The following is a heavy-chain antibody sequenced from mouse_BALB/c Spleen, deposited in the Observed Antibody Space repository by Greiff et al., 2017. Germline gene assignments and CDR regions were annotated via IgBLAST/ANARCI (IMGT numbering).Heavy chain of an antibody. Sequence: VQLQQPGAELVKPGASVKLSCKASGYTFTSYWMHWVKQRPGQGLEWIGEIDPSDSYTNYNQKFKGKATLTVDKSSSTAYMQLSSLTSEDSAVYYCARGGYYRYYFDYWGQGTTLTVSS. J-gene: IGHJ2*01. CDR3: ARGGYYRYYFDY. D-gene: IGHD2-3*01. CDR1: GYTFTSYW. CDR2: IDPSDSYT. V-gene: IGHV1-69*02.